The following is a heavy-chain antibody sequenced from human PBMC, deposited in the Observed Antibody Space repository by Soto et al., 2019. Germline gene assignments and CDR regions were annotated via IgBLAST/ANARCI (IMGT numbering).Heavy chain of an antibody. V-gene: IGHV4-30-4*01. CDR3: ARVAVESYFDY. J-gene: IGHJ4*02. CDR2: IYYSGST. Sequence: LCGGSISSGDYYWSWIRQPPGKGLEWIGYIYYSGSTYYNPSLKSRVTISVDTSKNQFSLKLSSVTAADTAVYYCARVAVESYFDYWGQGTLVTVSS. CDR1: GGSISSGDYY.